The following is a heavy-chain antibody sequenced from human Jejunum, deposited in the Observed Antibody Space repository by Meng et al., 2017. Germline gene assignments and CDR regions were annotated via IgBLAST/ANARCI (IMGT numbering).Heavy chain of an antibody. V-gene: IGHV4-34*01. CDR2: INDSGNT. CDR1: GGSISDYF. D-gene: IGHD4-11*01. Sequence: QGKLQQWGAGLLKPSETLSLTCAVYGGSISDYFCTWIRQPAGKGLEWIGEINDSGNTNYNPSLKSRVTISVDTSKSQFYLRVSSVTAADTAVYYCARGNESSNYGADFWGQGTLVTVSS. CDR3: ARGNESSNYGADF. J-gene: IGHJ4*02.